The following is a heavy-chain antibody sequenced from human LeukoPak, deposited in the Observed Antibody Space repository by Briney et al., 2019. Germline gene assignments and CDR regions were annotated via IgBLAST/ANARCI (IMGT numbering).Heavy chain of an antibody. CDR2: ISGSGGST. CDR1: GFTFSSYA. CDR3: AKGGNYDILTGYCDY. J-gene: IGHJ4*02. V-gene: IGHV3-23*01. Sequence: PGGSLRLSCAASGFTFSSYAMGWVRQAPGKGLEWVSGISGSGGSTYYADSVKGRFTISRDNSKNTLYLQMNRLRVEDTAVYYCAKGGNYDILTGYCDYWGQGTLVTVSS. D-gene: IGHD3-9*01.